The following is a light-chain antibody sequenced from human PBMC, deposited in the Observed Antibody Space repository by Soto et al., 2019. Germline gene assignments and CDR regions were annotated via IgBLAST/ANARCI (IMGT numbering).Light chain of an antibody. V-gene: IGKV3-15*01. CDR1: QNINRY. J-gene: IGKJ5*01. CDR2: GAS. Sequence: EIVLTQSPATLSLSPWESATLSCMASQNINRYLAWYQQKPGQAPRLLIYGASTRATGIPARFSGSGSGTEFTLTISSLQSEDFAVYYCQQYNNWPITFGQGTRLEIK. CDR3: QQYNNWPIT.